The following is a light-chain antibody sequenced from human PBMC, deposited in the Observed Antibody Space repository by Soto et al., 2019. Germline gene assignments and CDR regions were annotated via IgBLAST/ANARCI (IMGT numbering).Light chain of an antibody. J-gene: IGKJ1*01. CDR3: QQYYSTKT. V-gene: IGKV4-1*01. CDR1: QSVLYSSNNRNY. CDR2: WAS. Sequence: DIVMTQSPDSLAVSLGERAAINCKSSQSVLYSSNNRNYLAWYQQKPGQPPKLLIYWASTRESGVPDRFSGSGSGTDFTLTISSLQAEDVAVYYCQQYYSTKTFGQGTKVAIK.